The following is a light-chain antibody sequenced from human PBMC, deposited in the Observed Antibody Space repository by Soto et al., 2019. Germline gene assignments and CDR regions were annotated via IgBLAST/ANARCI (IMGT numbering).Light chain of an antibody. CDR3: QQYNDWPPKYT. CDR2: DAS. CDR1: QSVSSN. J-gene: IGKJ2*01. Sequence: EIVMTQSPATLSVFPGERATLSCRASQSVSSNLAWYQQKPGQAPRLLMYDASTRATGIPARFSGSGSGTEFTLTISSLQSEDFAVYYCQQYNDWPPKYTFGQGTKLEIK. V-gene: IGKV3-15*01.